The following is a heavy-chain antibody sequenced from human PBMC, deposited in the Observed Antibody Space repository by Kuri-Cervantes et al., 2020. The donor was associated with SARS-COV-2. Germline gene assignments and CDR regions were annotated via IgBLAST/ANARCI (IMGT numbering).Heavy chain of an antibody. CDR3: ARSHKDIVVVPAARGYYYGMDV. CDR1: GFTFSSYW. J-gene: IGHJ6*02. Sequence: GESLKISCAASGFTFSSYWMSWVRQAPGKGLEWVAVIWYDGSNKYYADSVKGRFTISRDNSKNTLYLQMNSLRAKDTAVYYCARSHKDIVVVPAARGYYYGMDVWGQGTTVTVSS. V-gene: IGHV3-33*08. CDR2: IWYDGSNK. D-gene: IGHD2-2*01.